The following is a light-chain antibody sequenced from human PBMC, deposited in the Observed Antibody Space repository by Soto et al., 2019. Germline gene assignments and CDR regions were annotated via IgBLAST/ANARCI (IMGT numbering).Light chain of an antibody. V-gene: IGKV1-5*03. J-gene: IGKJ4*01. Sequence: DIQMTQSPSTLSASVGDRVTITCRASQSISSLLAWYQQKPGKAPNLLIYKASSFESGVPSRFSGSGSGTEFSLTISSLQPDDFATYYCQQYNSYPLTFGGGTKVEIK. CDR1: QSISSL. CDR3: QQYNSYPLT. CDR2: KAS.